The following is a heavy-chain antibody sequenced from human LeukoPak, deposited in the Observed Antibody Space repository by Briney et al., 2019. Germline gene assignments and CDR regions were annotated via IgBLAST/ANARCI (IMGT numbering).Heavy chain of an antibody. CDR2: INPNSGGT. V-gene: IGHV1-2*02. CDR1: GYTFTGYY. CDR3: ARAAGFGELSFFDY. Sequence: ASVKVSCKASGYTFTGYYMHWVRQAPGQGLEWMGWINPNSGGTNYAQKFQGRVTMTRDTSISTAYMELSRLRSDDTAVYYCARAAGFGELSFFDYWGQGTLVTVSS. D-gene: IGHD3-10*01. J-gene: IGHJ4*02.